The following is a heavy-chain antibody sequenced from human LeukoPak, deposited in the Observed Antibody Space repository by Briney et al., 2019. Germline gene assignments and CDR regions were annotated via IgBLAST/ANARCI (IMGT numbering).Heavy chain of an antibody. CDR2: INPRGGST. D-gene: IGHD4-23*01. CDR1: GYIFTTYY. V-gene: IGHV1-46*01. Sequence: ASVKVSCKASGYIFTTYYMHWLRQAPGRGPEWMGIINPRGGSTDYAQKFQGRVTMTSDTSTSTVYMELKSLRSEYTAVYFCARVGTTVATADNWGQGTLVTVSS. CDR3: ARVGTTVATADN. J-gene: IGHJ4*02.